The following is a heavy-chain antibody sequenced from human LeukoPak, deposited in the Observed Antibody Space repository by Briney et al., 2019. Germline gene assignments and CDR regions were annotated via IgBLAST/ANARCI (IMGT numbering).Heavy chain of an antibody. CDR1: GDTLTKLI. V-gene: IGHV1-24*01. D-gene: IGHD3-10*01. Sequence: ASVKVSCKISGDTLTKLIIHWVRQAPGKGLEWMGGFDPEEGEIIYAQKFQGRVTLTEDTSADTAYMELSGLRSEDTAVYFCGRYFYGSGYYYRVGSFDYWGQGSLVTVSS. CDR2: FDPEEGEI. J-gene: IGHJ4*02. CDR3: GRYFYGSGYYYRVGSFDY.